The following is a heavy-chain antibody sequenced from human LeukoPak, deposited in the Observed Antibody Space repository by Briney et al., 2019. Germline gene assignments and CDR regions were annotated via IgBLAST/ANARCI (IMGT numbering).Heavy chain of an antibody. Sequence: GGSLRLSCAASGFTFSTYALHWVRQAPGKGLEWVAVISYDGSDKYYADSVKGRFTISRDNSKNTLYLQMNSLRADDTAVYYCARDWTPERTSYYFYYYMDVWGKGTTVTVSS. J-gene: IGHJ6*03. CDR1: GFTFSTYA. V-gene: IGHV3-30-3*01. CDR2: ISYDGSDK. D-gene: IGHD3/OR15-3a*01. CDR3: ARDWTPERTSYYFYYYMDV.